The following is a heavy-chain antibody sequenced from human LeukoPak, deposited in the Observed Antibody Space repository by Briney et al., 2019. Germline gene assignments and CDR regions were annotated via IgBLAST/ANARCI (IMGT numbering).Heavy chain of an antibody. J-gene: IGHJ4*02. CDR3: ARDPCHGALDY. Sequence: GGSLRLSCAASGFTFSCYWMSWVRQAPGKGLEWVANIKQDGTEEYYVDSVRGRFSISKDNAKNSLYLQMNSLRAEDTAVYYCARDPCHGALDYWGQGALVTVSS. CDR2: IKQDGTEE. CDR1: GFTFSCYW. D-gene: IGHD2-2*01. V-gene: IGHV3-7*03.